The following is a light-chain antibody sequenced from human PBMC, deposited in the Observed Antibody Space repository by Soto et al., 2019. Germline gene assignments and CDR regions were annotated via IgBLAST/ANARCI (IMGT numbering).Light chain of an antibody. Sequence: DIQMTQSPSPLSASVGDRVTIACQASQDISNYLNWYQQKPGKAPKLLIYDASSLESGVPSRFSGSGSGTEFTLTISSLQPADFATYYCQRYNSYSTWTFGQGTKVDIK. CDR2: DAS. CDR1: QDISNY. CDR3: QRYNSYSTWT. J-gene: IGKJ1*01. V-gene: IGKV1-5*01.